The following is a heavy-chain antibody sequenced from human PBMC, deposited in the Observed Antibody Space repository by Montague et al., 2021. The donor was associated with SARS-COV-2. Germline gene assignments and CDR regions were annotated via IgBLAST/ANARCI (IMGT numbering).Heavy chain of an antibody. CDR2: IYYSGST. J-gene: IGHJ5*02. CDR1: GGSISSYY. V-gene: IGHV4-59*01. D-gene: IGHD2-15*01. Sequence: SETLSLTCTVSGGSISSYYWSWIRQPPGKGLEWIGYIYYSGSTNYNPSPKSRVTISVDTSKNQFSLKLSSVTAADTAVYYCARRSLGYCSGGSCYSAFDPWGQGTRSPSPQ. CDR3: ARRSLGYCSGGSCYSAFDP.